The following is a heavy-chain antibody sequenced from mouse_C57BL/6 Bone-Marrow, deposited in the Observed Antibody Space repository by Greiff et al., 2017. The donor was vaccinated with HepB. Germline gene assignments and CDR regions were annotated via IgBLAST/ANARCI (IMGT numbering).Heavy chain of an antibody. CDR3: ASRTGMYWYFDV. Sequence: EVQLVESGGGLVQPGGSLKLSCAASGFTFSDYYMYWVRQTPEKRLEWVAYISNGGGSTYYPDTVKGRFTISRDNAKNTLYLQMSRLKSEDTAMYYCASRTGMYWYFDVWGTGTTVTVSS. D-gene: IGHD4-1*01. CDR1: GFTFSDYY. J-gene: IGHJ1*03. V-gene: IGHV5-12*01. CDR2: ISNGGGST.